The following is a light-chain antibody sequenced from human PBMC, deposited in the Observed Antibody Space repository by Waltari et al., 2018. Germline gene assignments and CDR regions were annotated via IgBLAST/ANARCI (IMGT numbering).Light chain of an antibody. J-gene: IGKJ1*01. Sequence: EIVLTQSPGTASLSPGERVTLSCRASQSVGSSSLAWYQQKPGQAPRRVIYRASRRATCIPDRFSGSWSGTDFSLTISRLEPEDFAVYYCQQHGTLPATFGQGTKVEIK. CDR1: QSVGSSS. V-gene: IGKV3-20*01. CDR3: QQHGTLPAT. CDR2: RAS.